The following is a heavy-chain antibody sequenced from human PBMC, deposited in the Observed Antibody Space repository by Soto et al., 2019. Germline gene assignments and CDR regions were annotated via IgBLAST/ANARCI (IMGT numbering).Heavy chain of an antibody. CDR2: ISGSGSHT. CDR3: ARGVNGDSDY. Sequence: GGSLRLSCAASGFTFSSYAMSWVRQAPGKGLEWVSAISGSGSHTTYADFVKGRFTISRDNAQNILYLQMNSLGVEDAAVYYCARGVNGDSDYWGQGALVTVSS. V-gene: IGHV3-23*01. CDR1: GFTFSSYA. J-gene: IGHJ4*02. D-gene: IGHD4-17*01.